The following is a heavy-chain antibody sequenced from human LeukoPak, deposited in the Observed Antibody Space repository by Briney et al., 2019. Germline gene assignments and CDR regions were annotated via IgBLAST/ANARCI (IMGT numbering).Heavy chain of an antibody. Sequence: SETLSLTCTVSGYSISSGYYWGWIRQPPGKGLEWIGSIYHSGCTYYNPSLKSRVTISVDTSKNQFSLKLSSVTAADTAVYYCARVGDYYYYMDVWGKGTTVTVSS. CDR2: IYHSGCT. D-gene: IGHD3-16*01. V-gene: IGHV4-38-2*02. J-gene: IGHJ6*03. CDR3: ARVGDYYYYMDV. CDR1: GYSISSGYY.